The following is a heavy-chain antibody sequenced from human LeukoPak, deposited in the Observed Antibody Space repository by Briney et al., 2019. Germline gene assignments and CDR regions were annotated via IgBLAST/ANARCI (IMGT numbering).Heavy chain of an antibody. CDR2: IYYSGST. D-gene: IGHD5-12*01. Sequence: PAETLSLTCTVSGGSISSGGYYWSWIRQHPGKGLEWIGYIYYSGSTYYNPSLKSQVTISVDTSKNQFSLKLSSVTAADTAVYYCERYLMSGSEGWFDPWGQGTLVTVSS. J-gene: IGHJ5*02. CDR3: ERYLMSGSEGWFDP. CDR1: GGSISSGGYY. V-gene: IGHV4-31*01.